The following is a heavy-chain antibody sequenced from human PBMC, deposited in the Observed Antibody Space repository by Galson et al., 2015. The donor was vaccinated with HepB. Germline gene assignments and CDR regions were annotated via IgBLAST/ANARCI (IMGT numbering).Heavy chain of an antibody. D-gene: IGHD6-19*01. CDR2: ISGASDYI. J-gene: IGHJ5*02. Sequence: SLRLSCAGSGFIFSDSGVNWVRQAPGKGLEWVSSISGASDYIFYGYSVKGRFTISRDNAKNSVHLQMRSLTVDDTGLYFCARSTREYNSGWASLDLWGQGTLVSVTS. V-gene: IGHV3-21*01. CDR1: GFIFSDSG. CDR3: ARSTREYNSGWASLDL.